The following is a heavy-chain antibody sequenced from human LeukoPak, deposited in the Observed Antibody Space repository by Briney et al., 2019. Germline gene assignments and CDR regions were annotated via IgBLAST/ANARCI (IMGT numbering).Heavy chain of an antibody. V-gene: IGHV3-7*01. J-gene: IGHJ5*02. CDR2: INQDGSER. CDR3: ASDGWYYTS. Sequence: GGPLRLSCAASGFTFCSYAMSWVRQAPGKGLEWGANINQDGSERYYVDSVKGRFTISRDTAKKSLYLQMNSLRADDTAVYYCASDGWYYTSWGQGTLVSVSP. CDR1: GFTFCSYA. D-gene: IGHD6-19*01.